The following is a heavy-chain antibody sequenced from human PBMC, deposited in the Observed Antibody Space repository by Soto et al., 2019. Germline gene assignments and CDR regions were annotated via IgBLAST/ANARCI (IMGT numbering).Heavy chain of an antibody. D-gene: IGHD6-13*01. CDR2: INAANGDT. CDR3: VRRHVSATGIDWFDP. V-gene: IGHV1-3*01. Sequence: ASVKVSCKASGCTFTSYGIHWVRQAPGQRLEWMGWINAANGDTKYSPKFQGRATITRDTSASTAYMELSSLRSEDTAVYYCVRRHVSATGIDWFDPWGQGTLVTVSS. J-gene: IGHJ5*02. CDR1: GCTFTSYG.